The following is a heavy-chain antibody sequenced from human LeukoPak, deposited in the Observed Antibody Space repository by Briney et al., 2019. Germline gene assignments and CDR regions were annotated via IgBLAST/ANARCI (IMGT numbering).Heavy chain of an antibody. D-gene: IGHD3-22*01. Sequence: SGTLSLTCAVSVGSISSGGYSWNWIRQPPGKGLEWIGYIHYSGSTYYHPSLKSRVTISVDTSKNQFSLKLSSVTAADTAVYYCAREVDNSDYYHPGAFDIWGQGTMVTVSS. CDR3: AREVDNSDYYHPGAFDI. CDR2: IHYSGST. V-gene: IGHV4-30-4*07. J-gene: IGHJ3*02. CDR1: VGSISSGGYS.